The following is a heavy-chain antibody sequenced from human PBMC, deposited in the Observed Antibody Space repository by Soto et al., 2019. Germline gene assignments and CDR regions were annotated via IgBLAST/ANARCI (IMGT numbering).Heavy chain of an antibody. CDR2: IVVGSGNT. D-gene: IGHD1-20*01. V-gene: IGHV1-58*01. CDR1: GFTFTTSA. J-gene: IGHJ4*02. CDR3: AAGPTYNWNPYYFDY. Sequence: SVKGDRKASGFTFTTSAVHRVRQARGQRLEWIGWIVVGSGNTNYAQKFQERVTITRDMSTSTAYMELSSLRSEDTAVYYCAAGPTYNWNPYYFDYWGQGTLVTVSS.